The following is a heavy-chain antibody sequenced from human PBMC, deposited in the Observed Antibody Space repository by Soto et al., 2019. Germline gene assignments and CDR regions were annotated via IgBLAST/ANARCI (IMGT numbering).Heavy chain of an antibody. Sequence: QVQLVESGGGVVQPGRSLRLSCAASGFKFTIYGMHWVRQAPGKGLEWVAVVWYDGSNKYYADSVKGRFTISRDNSKNTLYLQVNSLRAEDTGVYYCAKDRSSSLDGMDVWGQGTTVTVSS. CDR2: VWYDGSNK. D-gene: IGHD6-13*01. J-gene: IGHJ6*02. V-gene: IGHV3-33*06. CDR3: AKDRSSSLDGMDV. CDR1: GFKFTIYG.